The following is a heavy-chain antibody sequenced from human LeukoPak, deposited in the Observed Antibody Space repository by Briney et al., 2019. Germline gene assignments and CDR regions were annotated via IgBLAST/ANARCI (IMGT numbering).Heavy chain of an antibody. J-gene: IGHJ3*02. D-gene: IGHD6-19*01. CDR3: ARDDWRLLNVAVAGHDAFDI. V-gene: IGHV3-33*01. CDR2: IWYDGSNK. CDR1: GFTFSSYG. Sequence: PGRSLRLSCAASGFTFSSYGMHWVRQAPGKGLEWVAVIWYDGSNKYYADSVKGRFTISRDNSKNTLYLQMNSLRAEDTAVYYCARDDWRLLNVAVAGHDAFDIWGQGTMVTVSS.